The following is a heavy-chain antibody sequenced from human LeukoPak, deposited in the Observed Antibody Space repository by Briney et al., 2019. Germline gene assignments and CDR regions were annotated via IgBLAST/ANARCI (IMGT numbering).Heavy chain of an antibody. CDR2: IYSGGST. D-gene: IGHD6-13*01. J-gene: IGHJ1*01. CDR1: GFTVSSNY. Sequence: GGSLRLSCAASGFTVSSNYMSWVRQAPGKGLEWVSVIYSGGSTYYADSVKGRFTISRDNAKNSLYLQMNSLRAEDTAVYYCARDPPLIAAAGSRYFQHWGQGTLVTVSS. CDR3: ARDPPLIAAAGSRYFQH. V-gene: IGHV3-53*01.